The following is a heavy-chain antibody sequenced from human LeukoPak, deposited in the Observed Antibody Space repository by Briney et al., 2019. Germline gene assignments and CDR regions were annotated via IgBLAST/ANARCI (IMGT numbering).Heavy chain of an antibody. CDR3: ARGGYCSGGSCYYYGMDV. V-gene: IGHV3-48*03. CDR2: ISSSGSTI. D-gene: IGHD2-15*01. J-gene: IGHJ6*04. CDR1: GFTFSSYE. Sequence: PGGSLRLSCAASGFTFSSYEMNWVRQAPGKGLVWVSYISSSGSTIYYADSVKGRFTISRDNAKNSLSLQMNSLRAEDTAVYYCARGGYCSGGSCYYYGMDVWGKGTTVTVSS.